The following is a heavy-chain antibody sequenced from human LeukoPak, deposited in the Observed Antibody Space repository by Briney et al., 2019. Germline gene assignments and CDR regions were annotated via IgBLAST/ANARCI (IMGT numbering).Heavy chain of an antibody. CDR3: ARDRHCVNGVCHSPPGMDV. D-gene: IGHD2-8*01. Sequence: PGGFLRLSCAASGFTFSSYGMHWVRQAPGKGLEWVADIWFDKNQHFADSVKGRFAISRDNSKNTVYLQINSLRAEDTAVYYCARDRHCVNGVCHSPPGMDVWGQGTTVTVSS. CDR2: IWFDKNQ. J-gene: IGHJ6*02. CDR1: GFTFSSYG. V-gene: IGHV3-33*01.